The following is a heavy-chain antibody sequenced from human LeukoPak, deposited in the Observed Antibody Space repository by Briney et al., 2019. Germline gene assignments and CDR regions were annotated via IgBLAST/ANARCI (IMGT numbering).Heavy chain of an antibody. D-gene: IGHD5-18*01. CDR2: IYSGGST. J-gene: IGHJ4*02. Sequence: PGGSLKLSCAASGFSVSSDYMTWARQAPGKGLEWVSVIYSGGSTYYADSVKGRFTISRDNSKNTLYLQMNNVRVEDTAVYFCARYHTALNYWGQGTLVTASS. V-gene: IGHV3-53*01. CDR1: GFSVSSDY. CDR3: ARYHTALNY.